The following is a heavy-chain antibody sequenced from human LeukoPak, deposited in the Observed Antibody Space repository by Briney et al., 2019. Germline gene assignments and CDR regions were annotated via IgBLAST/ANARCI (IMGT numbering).Heavy chain of an antibody. D-gene: IGHD1-26*01. CDR2: IYDSEST. V-gene: IGHV4-39*01. CDR3: ARHSTTGELLGGLDY. Sequence: PSETLSLTCTVSGGSISSSSYYWGWIRQPPGKGLEWIGSIYDSESTYYNPSLKSRVTISVDTSKNQFFLKVSSVTAADTAVYYCARHSTTGELLGGLDYWGQGTLVTVSS. CDR1: GGSISSSSYY. J-gene: IGHJ4*02.